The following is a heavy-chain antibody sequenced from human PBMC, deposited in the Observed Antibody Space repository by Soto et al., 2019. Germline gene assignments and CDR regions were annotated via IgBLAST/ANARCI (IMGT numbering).Heavy chain of an antibody. D-gene: IGHD1-1*01. CDR2: ITGTDGKT. CDR3: ANWTYLDF. J-gene: IGHJ4*02. Sequence: PGGSLRLSCPTSGFIFSGYAMSWVRQAPGSGLDLVSIITGTDGKTDYADSVKGPFSVSKYTSTKALYLQMDSLRAEDTRVYYCANWTYLDFGCQCSRVTVSS. CDR1: GFIFSGYA. V-gene: IGHV3-23*01.